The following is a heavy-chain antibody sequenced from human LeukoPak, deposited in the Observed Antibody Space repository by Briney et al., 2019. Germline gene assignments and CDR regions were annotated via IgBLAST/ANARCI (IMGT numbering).Heavy chain of an antibody. Sequence: SETLSLTCTVSGGSVSSYYWSWIRQPPGKGLEWIGYIYYSGSTNYNPSLKSRVTISVDTSKNQFSLKLSSVTAADTAVYYCARGQLRYFDWSSYDAFDIWGQGTMVTVSS. V-gene: IGHV4-59*02. D-gene: IGHD3-9*01. CDR1: GGSVSSYY. CDR2: IYYSGST. CDR3: ARGQLRYFDWSSYDAFDI. J-gene: IGHJ3*02.